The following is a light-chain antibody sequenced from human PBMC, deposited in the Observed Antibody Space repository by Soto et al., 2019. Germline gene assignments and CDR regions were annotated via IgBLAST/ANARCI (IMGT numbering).Light chain of an antibody. CDR1: QSVGSN. J-gene: IGKJ1*01. Sequence: EIVMTQSPATLSVSPGERVTLSCRARQSVGSNIAWYQQKPGQGPRLLIYGASTRAAGIPARFSGSGSGTEFAPTSSSLQSEDFAVYFCQQYYHRWAVGPGTKVDIK. CDR2: GAS. V-gene: IGKV3-15*01. CDR3: QQYYHRWA.